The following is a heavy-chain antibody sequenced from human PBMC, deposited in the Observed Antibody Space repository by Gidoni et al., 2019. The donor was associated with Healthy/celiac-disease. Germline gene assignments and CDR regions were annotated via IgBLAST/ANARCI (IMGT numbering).Heavy chain of an antibody. CDR3: ARDWYSSGWYEAFDI. D-gene: IGHD6-19*01. J-gene: IGHJ3*02. CDR1: GYTFTGYY. CDR2: INPNSGGT. Sequence: QVQLVQSGAEVKKPGASVKVSCKASGYTFTGYYMHWVRQAPGQGLEWMGRINPNSGGTNYAQKFQGRGTMTRDTSISTAYMELSRLRSDDTAVYYCARDWYSSGWYEAFDIWGQGTMVTVSS. V-gene: IGHV1-2*06.